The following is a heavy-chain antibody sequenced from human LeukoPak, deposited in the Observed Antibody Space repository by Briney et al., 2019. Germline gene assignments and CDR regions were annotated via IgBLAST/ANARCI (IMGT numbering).Heavy chain of an antibody. CDR2: INAGNGNT. D-gene: IGHD3-9*01. J-gene: IGHJ4*02. V-gene: IGHV1-3*01. CDR1: GYTFTSYA. Sequence: ASVMVSCKASGYTFTSYAMHWVRQAPGQRLEWMGWINAGNGNTKYSQKFQGRVTITRDTSASTAYVELSSLRSEDTAVYYCARDLHQVLRYFDWLLCPDYWGQGTLVTVSS. CDR3: ARDLHQVLRYFDWLLCPDY.